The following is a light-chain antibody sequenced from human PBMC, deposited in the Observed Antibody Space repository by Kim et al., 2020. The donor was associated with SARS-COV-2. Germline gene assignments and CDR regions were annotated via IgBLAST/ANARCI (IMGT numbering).Light chain of an antibody. V-gene: IGLV3-21*04. CDR1: SSAGNS. J-gene: IGLJ2*01. CDR2: LVS. Sequence: GEKSRIPRGTSSSAGNSVHCHQQIPGQAAVLVIKLVSDRPSGLPGRFSRSSSANTATLTVSRVEAGDEADDYGQVWDSSSDHRVVFGGGTQLTVL. CDR3: QVWDSSSDHRVV.